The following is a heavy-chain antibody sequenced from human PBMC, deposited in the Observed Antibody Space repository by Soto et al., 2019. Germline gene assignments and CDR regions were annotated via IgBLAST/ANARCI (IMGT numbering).Heavy chain of an antibody. D-gene: IGHD3-22*01. Sequence: TSETLSLTCAVYGGSFSGYYWSWIRQPPGKGLEWIGEINHSGSTNYNPSLKSRVTISVDTSKNQFSLKLSSVTAADTAVYYCASSTPKGLLDYWGQGTLVTVSS. J-gene: IGHJ4*02. V-gene: IGHV4-34*01. CDR1: GGSFSGYY. CDR3: ASSTPKGLLDY. CDR2: INHSGST.